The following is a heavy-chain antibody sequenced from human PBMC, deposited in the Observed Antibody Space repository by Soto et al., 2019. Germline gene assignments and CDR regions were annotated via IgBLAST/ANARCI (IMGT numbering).Heavy chain of an antibody. CDR3: ARWSYLDY. Sequence: SGGSLRLSCAASGCSFGSYALSWVRQAPGKGLEWVSTISGSDGKTFYADSVKGRFSISRDTSQSTLYLQMNSLRAGDTAMYYCARWSYLDYWGQGTRVTVSS. J-gene: IGHJ4*02. D-gene: IGHD3-3*01. CDR1: GCSFGSYA. V-gene: IGHV3-23*01. CDR2: ISGSDGKT.